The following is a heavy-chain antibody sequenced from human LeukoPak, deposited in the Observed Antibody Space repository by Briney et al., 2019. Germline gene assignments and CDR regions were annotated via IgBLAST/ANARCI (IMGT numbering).Heavy chain of an antibody. CDR1: GGSFNDYY. Sequence: PSETLSLTCAVYGGSFNDYYWSWIRQPPGKGLEWIGEINHSGSTNYNPSLRSRVTISVDTSKNQFSLKLSSVTAADTAVYYCAKGAPPPEGGMDVWGQGTTVTVSS. CDR3: AKGAPPPEGGMDV. CDR2: INHSGST. V-gene: IGHV4-34*01. J-gene: IGHJ6*02.